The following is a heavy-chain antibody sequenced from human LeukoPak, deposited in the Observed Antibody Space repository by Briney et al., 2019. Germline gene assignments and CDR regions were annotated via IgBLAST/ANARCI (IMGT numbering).Heavy chain of an antibody. D-gene: IGHD4-17*01. CDR2: ISSSGFTM. Sequence: GGSXRLSCAASGFSFKSYEMNWVRQXPGKGLEWVSYISSSGFTMYYADSVKGRFTISRDNAKNSLYLEMSSLRAEDTAVYYCARDGWYYGDPLGGQGTLVTVSA. CDR1: GFSFKSYE. V-gene: IGHV3-48*03. CDR3: ARDGWYYGDPL. J-gene: IGHJ4*02.